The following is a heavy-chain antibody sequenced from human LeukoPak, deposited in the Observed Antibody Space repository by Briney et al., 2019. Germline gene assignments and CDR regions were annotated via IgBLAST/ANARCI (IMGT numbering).Heavy chain of an antibody. J-gene: IGHJ3*02. D-gene: IGHD2-15*01. CDR1: GGSFSCYY. Sequence: SETLSLTCAVYGGSFSCYYWSWIRQPPGKGLEWIGEINHSGSTNYNPSLKSRVTISVDTSKNQFSLKLSSVTAADTAVYYCASMRGYCSGGSCYSPDAFDIWGQGTMVTVSS. V-gene: IGHV4-34*01. CDR3: ASMRGYCSGGSCYSPDAFDI. CDR2: INHSGST.